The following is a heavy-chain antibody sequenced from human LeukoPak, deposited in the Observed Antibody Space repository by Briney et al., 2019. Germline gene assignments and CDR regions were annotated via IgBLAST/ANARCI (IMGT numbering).Heavy chain of an antibody. CDR1: GFTFSSYS. CDR3: ARACSYYMDV. D-gene: IGHD2-15*01. Sequence: GGSLRLSCAASGFTFSSYSMNWVRQPPGKGLEWVSYISISRTIYYADSVKGRFTISRDNAKNSLYLQMNSLRAEDTAVYYCARACSYYMDVWGKGTTVTVSS. V-gene: IGHV3-48*01. CDR2: ISISRTI. J-gene: IGHJ6*03.